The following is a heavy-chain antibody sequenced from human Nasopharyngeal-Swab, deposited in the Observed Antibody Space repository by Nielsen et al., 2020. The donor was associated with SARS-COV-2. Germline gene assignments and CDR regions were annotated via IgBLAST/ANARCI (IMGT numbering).Heavy chain of an antibody. V-gene: IGHV1-18*01. D-gene: IGHD3-3*01. CDR1: GYSFLSYG. J-gene: IGHJ4*02. CDR3: ARDIEEWLVVPSLSFDF. CDR2: ISVYNADT. Sequence: ASAQVSCKASGYSFLSYGINRVRQAPAHGLEWMGWISVYNADTNYAQKLQGRVSMTTDTSTRTAYMELRSLRSDDTAVYYCARDIEEWLVVPSLSFDFWGQGTLVTVSS.